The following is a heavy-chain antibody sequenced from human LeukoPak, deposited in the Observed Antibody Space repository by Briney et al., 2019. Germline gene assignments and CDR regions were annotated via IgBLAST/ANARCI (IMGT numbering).Heavy chain of an antibody. CDR1: GFIVSNNY. J-gene: IGHJ4*02. D-gene: IGHD3-10*01. CDR3: VTARVRGAYYFDY. Sequence: GGSLRLSCAASGFIVSNNYMSWVRQAPGKGLEWVSVIYSDGSTYYADSVKGRFTISRDNSKNTLYLQMSSLRAEDTAVYYCVTARVRGAYYFDYWGQGTLVTVSS. V-gene: IGHV3-53*05. CDR2: IYSDGST.